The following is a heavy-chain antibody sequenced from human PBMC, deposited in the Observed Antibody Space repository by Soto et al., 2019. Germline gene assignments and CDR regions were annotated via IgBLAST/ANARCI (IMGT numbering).Heavy chain of an antibody. Sequence: PGGXLRPSCEASGFTISECRMNWFRQAPEKGLEWLAYITIRTGNVLYADSVRGRFPISADNAENSVILQMNSLRNEDSVVYFCVRDRDLYRDMYHADLWGQGTLVTVSS. V-gene: IGHV3-48*02. D-gene: IGHD1-26*01. CDR3: VRDRDLYRDMYHADL. J-gene: IGHJ4*01. CDR2: ITIRTGNV. CDR1: GFTISECR.